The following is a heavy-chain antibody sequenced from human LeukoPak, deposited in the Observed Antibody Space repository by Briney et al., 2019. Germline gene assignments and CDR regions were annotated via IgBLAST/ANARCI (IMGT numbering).Heavy chain of an antibody. CDR3: AVIAAAGDDAFDI. CDR1: GFTFSSYG. V-gene: IGHV3-33*01. D-gene: IGHD6-13*01. J-gene: IGHJ3*02. Sequence: GRSLRLSCAASGFTFSSYGMHWVRQAPGKGLEWVAVIWYDGSNKYYADSVKGRFTISRDNSKNTLYLQINSLRAEDTAVYYCAVIAAAGDDAFDIWGQGTMVTVSS. CDR2: IWYDGSNK.